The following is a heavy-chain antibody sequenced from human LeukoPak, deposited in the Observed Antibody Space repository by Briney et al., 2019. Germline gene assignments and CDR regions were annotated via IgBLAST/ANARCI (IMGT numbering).Heavy chain of an antibody. J-gene: IGHJ4*02. Sequence: PSETLSLTCTVSGGSISSSSYYWGWIRQPPGKGLERIGSIYYSGSTYYNPSLKSRVTISVDTSKNQFSLKLSSVTAADTAVYYCARQPYYDILTGYYNDGYWGQGTLVTVSS. CDR3: ARQPYYDILTGYYNDGY. CDR2: IYYSGST. D-gene: IGHD3-9*01. V-gene: IGHV4-39*01. CDR1: GGSISSSSYY.